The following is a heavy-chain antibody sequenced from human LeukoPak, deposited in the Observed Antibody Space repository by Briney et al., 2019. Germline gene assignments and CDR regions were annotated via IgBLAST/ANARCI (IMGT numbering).Heavy chain of an antibody. V-gene: IGHV4-59*12. CDR2: IYYSGST. J-gene: IGHJ4*02. CDR1: GGSISSYY. D-gene: IGHD3-10*01. CDR3: ARYGGSGTYFFDY. Sequence: SETLSLTCTVSGGSISSYYWSWIRQPPGKGLEWIGYIYYSGSTNYNPSLKSRVTISVDTSKNQFSLKLSSVTAADTAVCYCARYGGSGTYFFDYWGRGTLVTVSS.